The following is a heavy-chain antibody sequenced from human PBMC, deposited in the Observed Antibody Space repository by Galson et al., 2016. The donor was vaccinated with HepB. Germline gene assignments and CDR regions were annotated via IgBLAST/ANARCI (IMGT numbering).Heavy chain of an antibody. J-gene: IGHJ5*02. CDR1: GGSLSGYY. Sequence: ETLSLTCAVYGGSLSGYYWSWIRKAPGKGLEWIGEINHSGRSKNNPSLKSRVTMSLDTSKNQISLKLSSVTAADTAVYYCARGHLGGHDFWSGMNGVWFDPWGQGTLVSVSS. D-gene: IGHD3-3*01. CDR2: INHSGRS. CDR3: ARGHLGGHDFWSGMNGVWFDP. V-gene: IGHV4-34*01.